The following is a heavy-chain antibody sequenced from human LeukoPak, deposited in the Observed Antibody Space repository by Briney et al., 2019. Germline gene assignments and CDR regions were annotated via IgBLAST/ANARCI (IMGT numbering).Heavy chain of an antibody. CDR2: IRYDGSNK. CDR1: GFTFSSYG. CDR3: AKSVYVWGSYRQPDFDY. J-gene: IGHJ4*02. V-gene: IGHV3-30*02. Sequence: GRSLRLSCAASGFTFSSYGMHWVRQAPGKGLEWVAFIRYDGSNKYYADSVKGRFTISRDNSKNTLYLQMNSLRAEDTAVYYCAKSVYVWGSYRQPDFDYWGQGTLVTVSS. D-gene: IGHD3-16*02.